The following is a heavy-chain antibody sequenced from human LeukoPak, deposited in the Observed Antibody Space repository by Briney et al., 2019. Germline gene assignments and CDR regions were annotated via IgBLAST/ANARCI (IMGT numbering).Heavy chain of an antibody. CDR2: IYHSGST. Sequence: SSETLSLTCTVSGGSISSYYWSWIRQPPGKGLEWIGYIYHSGSTNYNPSLKSRVTISVDTSKNQFSLKLSSVTAADTAVYYCARAYGYCSSTSCLYYYYGMDVWGQGTTVTVSS. CDR3: ARAYGYCSSTSCLYYYYGMDV. D-gene: IGHD2-2*03. V-gene: IGHV4-59*01. CDR1: GGSISSYY. J-gene: IGHJ6*02.